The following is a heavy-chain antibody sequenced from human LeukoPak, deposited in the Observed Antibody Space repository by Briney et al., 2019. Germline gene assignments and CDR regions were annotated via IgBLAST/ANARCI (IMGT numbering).Heavy chain of an antibody. Sequence: GGSLRLSCAASGFTFSSYSMNWVRQAPGKGLEWVSSISSSSSYIYYADSVKGRFTISRDNAKNSLYLQMNSLRAEDTAVYYCARERETSSTSCYGVWGQGTLITVPS. CDR3: ARERETSSTSCYGV. V-gene: IGHV3-21*01. D-gene: IGHD2-2*01. J-gene: IGHJ4*02. CDR1: GFTFSSYS. CDR2: ISSSSSYI.